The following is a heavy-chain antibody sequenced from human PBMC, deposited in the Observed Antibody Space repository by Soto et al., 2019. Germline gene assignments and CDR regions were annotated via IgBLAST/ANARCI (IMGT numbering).Heavy chain of an antibody. CDR3: ARSPIAARPHFDY. D-gene: IGHD6-6*01. CDR2: IYYSGST. J-gene: IGHJ4*02. V-gene: IGHV4-59*01. Sequence: PSETLSLTCTVSGGSISSYYWSWIRQPPGKGLEWIAHIYYSGSTNYSPSLKSRVTISVDTSKHQFSLKLSSVTAADTAVYYCARSPIAARPHFDYWGQGXLVNVSS. CDR1: GGSISSYY.